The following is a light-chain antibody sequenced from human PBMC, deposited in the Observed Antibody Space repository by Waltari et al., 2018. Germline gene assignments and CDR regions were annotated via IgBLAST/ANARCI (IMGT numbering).Light chain of an antibody. J-gene: IGLJ2*01. V-gene: IGLV2-14*03. CDR3: SSYISSSTLEL. Sequence: QSALTQPASVSGSPGQSITISCTGTSSDVGAYHYVSWYQQHPGKAPNLMIFDVSNRPSGVSNRFSGSKSGNTASLTISGLQAEDEADYYCSSYISSSTLELFGGGTSLPS. CDR1: SSDVGAYHY. CDR2: DVS.